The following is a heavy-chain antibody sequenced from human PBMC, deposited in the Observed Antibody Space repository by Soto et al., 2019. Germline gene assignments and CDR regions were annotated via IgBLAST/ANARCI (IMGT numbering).Heavy chain of an antibody. CDR1: GYTFTSYY. CDR2: INPSGGST. J-gene: IGHJ4*02. V-gene: IGHV1-46*01. CDR3: AARIVGATGHFDY. D-gene: IGHD1-26*01. Sequence: ASVKVSCKASGYTFTSYYMHWVRQAPGQGLEWMGIINPSGGSTSYAQKFQGRVTMTRDTSTNTAYMELSSLRSEDTAVYYCAARIVGATGHFDYWGQGTLVTVSS.